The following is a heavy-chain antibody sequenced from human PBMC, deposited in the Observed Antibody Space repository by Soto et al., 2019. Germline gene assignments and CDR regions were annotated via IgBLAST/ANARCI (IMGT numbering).Heavy chain of an antibody. Sequence: PWETLSLTSTVPDGSISSKSHYWGGRLQRRGKGGEGSGTVYYSWTTYYNPSVKSRVIISVDPSKDQFSRNLGSVTAADSAVYYCARLLPDFWSGYFDSWGQGSLVTVSS. CDR2: VYYSWTT. CDR1: DGSISSKSHY. J-gene: IGHJ4*02. D-gene: IGHD3-3*01. V-gene: IGHV4-39*01. CDR3: ARLLPDFWSGYFDS.